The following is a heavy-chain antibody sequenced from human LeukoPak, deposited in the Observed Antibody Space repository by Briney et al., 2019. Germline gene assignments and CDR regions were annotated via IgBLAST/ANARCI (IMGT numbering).Heavy chain of an antibody. CDR3: AKDRITGTTNI. CDR1: XXTXXXXX. CDR2: ISGSGGST. V-gene: IGHV3-23*01. J-gene: IGHJ3*02. D-gene: IGHD1-7*01. Sequence: PGGSLRLSCAASXXTXXXXXXXWXRQAXXXXXXXXSAISGSGGSTYYADSVKGRFTISRDNSKNTLYLQMNSLRAEDTAVYYCAKDRITGTTNIWGQGTMVTVSS.